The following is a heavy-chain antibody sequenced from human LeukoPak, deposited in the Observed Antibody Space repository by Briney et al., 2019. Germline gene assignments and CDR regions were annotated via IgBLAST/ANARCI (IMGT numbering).Heavy chain of an antibody. Sequence: QPGGSLRLSCAASGFTFSTYGMHWVRQAPGKGLEWVAFIRYDGSKRYYADSVKGRFTISRDSSKNTLYLQMNSLRAEDTAVYYCGKGHVVRSIIDYWGQGILVTVSS. CDR1: GFTFSTYG. D-gene: IGHD2-2*01. V-gene: IGHV3-30*02. J-gene: IGHJ4*02. CDR2: IRYDGSKR. CDR3: GKGHVVRSIIDY.